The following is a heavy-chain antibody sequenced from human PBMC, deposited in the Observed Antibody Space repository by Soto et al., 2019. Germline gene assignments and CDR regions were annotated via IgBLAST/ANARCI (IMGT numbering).Heavy chain of an antibody. V-gene: IGHV5-51*01. Sequence: PGESLKISCKGSGYSFTSYWIGWVRQMPGKGLEWMGIIYPGDSDTRYSPSFQGQVTISADKSISTAYLQWSSLKASDTAMYYCARLGDYCSSTSCHYYYHYGMDVWGQGTTVTVSS. CDR3: ARLGDYCSSTSCHYYYHYGMDV. CDR2: IYPGDSDT. J-gene: IGHJ6*02. CDR1: GYSFTSYW. D-gene: IGHD2-2*01.